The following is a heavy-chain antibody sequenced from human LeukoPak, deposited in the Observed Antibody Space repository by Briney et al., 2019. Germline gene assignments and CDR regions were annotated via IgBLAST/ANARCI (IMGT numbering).Heavy chain of an antibody. Sequence: PSETLSLTCTVSGGSISSYYWNWIRQPPGKGLEWIGYIYYSGTTNYNPSLKSRVTISVDTSKNQFSLKLSSVTAADRAVYYCARGVYIAAAQYGYWGQGTLVTVSS. CDR3: ARGVYIAAAQYGY. J-gene: IGHJ4*02. CDR2: IYYSGTT. CDR1: GGSISSYY. V-gene: IGHV4-59*01. D-gene: IGHD6-13*01.